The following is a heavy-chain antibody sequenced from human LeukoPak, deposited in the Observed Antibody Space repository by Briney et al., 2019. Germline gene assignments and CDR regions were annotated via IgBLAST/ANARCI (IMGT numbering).Heavy chain of an antibody. CDR2: INPNSGGT. CDR3: ARDGMDYGDYEAGY. CDR1: GYTFTGYY. V-gene: IGHV1-2*06. D-gene: IGHD4-17*01. J-gene: IGHJ4*02. Sequence: ASVKVSCKASGYTFTGYYMHWVRQAPGQGLEWMGRINPNSGGTNYAQKFQGRVTMTRDTSISTAYMELSSLRSEDTAVYYCARDGMDYGDYEAGYWGQGTLVTVSS.